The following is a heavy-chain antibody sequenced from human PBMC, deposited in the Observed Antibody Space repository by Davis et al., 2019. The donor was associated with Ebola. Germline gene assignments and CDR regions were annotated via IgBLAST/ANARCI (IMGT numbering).Heavy chain of an antibody. CDR3: AKDPVRGVPNYFDS. CDR1: GFTFSSYA. Sequence: GESLKISCAASGFTFSSYAMSWVRQAPGKGLEWVSTISSSVGTTYYADSVKGRFTISRDNSKNTVYLLMSSLKAEDTAVYFCAKDPVRGVPNYFDSWGQGTLVTVSS. CDR2: ISSSVGTT. V-gene: IGHV3-23*01. J-gene: IGHJ4*02. D-gene: IGHD3-10*01.